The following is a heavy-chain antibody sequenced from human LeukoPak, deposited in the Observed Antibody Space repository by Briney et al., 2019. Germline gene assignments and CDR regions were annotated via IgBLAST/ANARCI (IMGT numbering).Heavy chain of an antibody. D-gene: IGHD3-22*01. V-gene: IGHV1-18*01. CDR1: GYTFTSYG. Sequence: ASVKVSCKASGYTFTSYGISWVRQAPGQGLEWMGWITAYNGNTNYAQKLQGRVTMTTDTSTSTAYMELRSLRSDDTAVYYCARETKYYYGSSSYYYRAFDIWGQGTMVTVSS. CDR3: ARETKYYYGSSSYYYRAFDI. CDR2: ITAYNGNT. J-gene: IGHJ3*02.